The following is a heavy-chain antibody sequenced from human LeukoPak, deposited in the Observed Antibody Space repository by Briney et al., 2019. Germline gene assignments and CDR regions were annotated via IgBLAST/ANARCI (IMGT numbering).Heavy chain of an antibody. Sequence: GGSLRLSCAASGFSFSSYVMSWVRQAPGKGLEWVSTISGSGGTTYYADSVEGRFTISRDNSENTVYLQMNSLRAEDTAVYYCAKDQGGDYDYYYYGMDVWGQGTTVTVSS. D-gene: IGHD4-17*01. CDR1: GFSFSSYV. CDR2: ISGSGGTT. V-gene: IGHV3-23*01. CDR3: AKDQGGDYDYYYYGMDV. J-gene: IGHJ6*02.